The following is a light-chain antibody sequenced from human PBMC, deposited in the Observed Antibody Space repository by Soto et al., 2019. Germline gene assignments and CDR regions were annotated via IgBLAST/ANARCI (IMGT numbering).Light chain of an antibody. Sequence: EIVLTQSPATLSLSPGGRATLSCRASQSVSSHLAWFQQRPGQAPRLLIYDASNRATGIPARFSGRGSGTDFTLTISSLEPEDFAVYYCQQRSSAITFGQGTRLEIK. V-gene: IGKV3-11*01. CDR3: QQRSSAIT. CDR2: DAS. J-gene: IGKJ5*01. CDR1: QSVSSH.